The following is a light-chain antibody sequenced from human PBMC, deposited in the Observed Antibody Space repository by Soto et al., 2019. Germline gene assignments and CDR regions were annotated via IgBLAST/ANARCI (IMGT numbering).Light chain of an antibody. CDR3: QQYKSYPMYT. V-gene: IGKV1-5*01. J-gene: IGKJ2*01. Sequence: DIQMTQSPSTLSASVGDRVTITCRASQSINNWLAWYQQKSGKAPKLLIYEASSVESGVPSRFSGSGSGTEFTLTISSLQPDDFATYYCQQYKSYPMYTFGQGTKVEIK. CDR2: EAS. CDR1: QSINNW.